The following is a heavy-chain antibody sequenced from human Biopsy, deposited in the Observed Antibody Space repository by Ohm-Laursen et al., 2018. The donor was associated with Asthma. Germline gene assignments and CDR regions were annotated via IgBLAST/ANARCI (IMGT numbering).Heavy chain of an antibody. CDR1: GGTFSNFA. Sequence: ASVKVSCKAPGGTFSNFAISWVRQAPGQGLEWLGGIMPVFGTTNYAQKFQGRVTITTDESTSTVYMEVTSLRSEDTAIYYCARCQVGYSSGWSLLLKKIYYSGMDVWGQGTAVTVSS. V-gene: IGHV1-69*05. J-gene: IGHJ6*02. D-gene: IGHD6-19*01. CDR3: ARCQVGYSSGWSLLLKKIYYSGMDV. CDR2: IMPVFGTT.